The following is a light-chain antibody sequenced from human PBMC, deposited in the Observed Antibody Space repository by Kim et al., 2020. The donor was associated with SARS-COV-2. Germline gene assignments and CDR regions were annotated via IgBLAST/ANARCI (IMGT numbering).Light chain of an antibody. V-gene: IGLV2-18*02. CDR1: SSDIGYYNG. J-gene: IGLJ2*01. CDR2: EVS. Sequence: QSALTQPPSVSGSPGQSVTISCTGTSSDIGYYNGVSWYQQPPGTAPKLVIYEVSNRPSGVPDRFSGSKSGNTASLTISGLQTEDEADYYCSSYISSSTSVVFGGGTQLTVL. CDR3: SSYISSSTSVV.